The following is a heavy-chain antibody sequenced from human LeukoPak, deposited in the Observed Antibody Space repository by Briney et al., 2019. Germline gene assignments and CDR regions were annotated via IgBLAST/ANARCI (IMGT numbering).Heavy chain of an antibody. CDR1: GGSISSSSYY. CDR2: IYYSGST. V-gene: IGHV4-39*01. Sequence: SETLSLTCTVSGGSISSSSYYWGWIRQPPGKGLEWIGTIYYSGSTYYNPSLKSRVTISVDTSKNQFSLKLSSVTAADTAVYYCAITYYYDSSGYAFDIWGQGTMVTVSS. D-gene: IGHD3-22*01. CDR3: AITYYYDSSGYAFDI. J-gene: IGHJ3*02.